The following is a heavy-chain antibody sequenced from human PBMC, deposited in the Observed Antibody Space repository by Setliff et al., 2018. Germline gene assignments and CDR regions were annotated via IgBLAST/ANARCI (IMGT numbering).Heavy chain of an antibody. CDR2: FDPEDGET. V-gene: IGHV1-24*01. J-gene: IGHJ3*02. CDR1: GYTLTELS. Sequence: ASVKVSCKVSGYTLTELSRHWVRQAPGKGLEWMGGFDPEDGETIYAQKFQGRVTMTEDTSTDTAYMELSSLRSEDTAVYYCARRMWELRSDAFDIWGQGTMVTVSS. D-gene: IGHD1-26*01. CDR3: ARRMWELRSDAFDI.